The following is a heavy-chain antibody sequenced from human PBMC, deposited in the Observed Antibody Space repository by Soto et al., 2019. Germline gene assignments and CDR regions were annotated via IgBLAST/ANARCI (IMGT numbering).Heavy chain of an antibody. V-gene: IGHV3-30*18. D-gene: IGHD3-3*01. CDR3: ANPYDFWSDDAFDI. CDR1: GLTFSSYC. J-gene: IGHJ3*02. Sequence: GGSLRLSCAASGLTFSSYCMHWVRQAPGKGLEWVAVISYDGSNKYYADSVKGRFTISRDNSKNTLYLQMNSLRAEDTAVYYCANPYDFWSDDAFDIWGQGTMVTVSS. CDR2: ISYDGSNK.